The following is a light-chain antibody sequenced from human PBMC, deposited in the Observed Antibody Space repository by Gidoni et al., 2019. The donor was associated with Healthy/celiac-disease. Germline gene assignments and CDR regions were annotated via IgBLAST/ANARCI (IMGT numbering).Light chain of an antibody. CDR2: EVS. CDR3: CSYAGSSSV. V-gene: IGLV2-23*02. CDR1: SSDVGSYNL. J-gene: IGLJ1*01. Sequence: QSALTQPASVSGSPGQSITISCTGTSSDVGSYNLVSWYQQHPGKAPKRMIYEVSKRPSGVSNRFSGSKSGNTASLTISGLRAEDEADYYCCSYAGSSSVFGTGTKVTVL.